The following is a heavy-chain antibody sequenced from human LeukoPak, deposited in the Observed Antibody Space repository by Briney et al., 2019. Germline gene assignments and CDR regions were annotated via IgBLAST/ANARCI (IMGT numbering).Heavy chain of an antibody. Sequence: SQTLSLTCALSGDSVSSNSAAWHWIRQSPSRGLEWLGRTYYRSKWYNDYAVSVKSRITINPDTSKNQFSLKLSSVTAADTAVYYCASRGWLSHAFDIWGQGTMVTVSS. J-gene: IGHJ3*02. V-gene: IGHV6-1*01. CDR2: TYYRSKWYN. CDR3: ASRGWLSHAFDI. D-gene: IGHD3-22*01. CDR1: GDSVSSNSAA.